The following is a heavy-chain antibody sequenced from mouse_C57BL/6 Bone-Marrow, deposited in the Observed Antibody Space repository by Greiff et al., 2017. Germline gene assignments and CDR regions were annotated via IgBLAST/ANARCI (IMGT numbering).Heavy chain of an antibody. CDR2: ISSGGSYT. Sequence: EVKLVESGGDLVKPGGSLKLSCAASGFTFSSYGMSWVRQTPDKRLEWVATISSGGSYTYYPDSVKGRFTISRDNAKNTLYLQMSSLKSEDTAMYYCARHYDYYAVDYWGQGTSVTVSS. CDR3: ARHYDYYAVDY. J-gene: IGHJ4*01. V-gene: IGHV5-6*02. CDR1: GFTFSSYG.